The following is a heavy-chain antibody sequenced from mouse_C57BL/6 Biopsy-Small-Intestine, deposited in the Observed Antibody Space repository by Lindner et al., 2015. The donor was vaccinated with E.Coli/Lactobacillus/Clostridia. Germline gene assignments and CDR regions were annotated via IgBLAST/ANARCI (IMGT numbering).Heavy chain of an antibody. J-gene: IGHJ1*03. D-gene: IGHD1-1*01. Sequence: VQLQESGAELVKPGASVKISCKASGYAFSSYWMNWVKQRPGKGLEWIGQIFPGDGDTNFNGKFKGKATLTADKSSSTAYMQLSSLTSEDSAVYFCARGLITTVGYFDVWGTGTTVIVSS. CDR2: IFPGDGDT. CDR1: GYAFSSYW. CDR3: ARGLITTVGYFDV. V-gene: IGHV1-80*01.